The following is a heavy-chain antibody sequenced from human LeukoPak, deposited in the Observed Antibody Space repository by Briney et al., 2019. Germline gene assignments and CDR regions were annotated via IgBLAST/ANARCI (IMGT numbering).Heavy chain of an antibody. CDR2: INWNGGST. CDR3: ARGTLKAAATDFDY. V-gene: IGHV3-20*04. CDR1: GFTFDDYG. Sequence: GGSLRLSCAVSGFTFDDYGMSWVRQAPGKGLEWVSGINWNGGSTGYADSVKGRFTISRDNAKNSLYLQMNSLRAEDTALYYCARGTLKAAATDFDYWGQGTLVTVSS. J-gene: IGHJ4*02. D-gene: IGHD6-13*01.